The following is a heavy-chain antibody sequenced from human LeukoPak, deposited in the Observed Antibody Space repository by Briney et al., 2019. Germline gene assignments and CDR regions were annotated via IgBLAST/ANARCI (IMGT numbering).Heavy chain of an antibody. V-gene: IGHV3-11*01. J-gene: IGHJ4*02. CDR1: GFTFSDYY. Sequence: GGSLRLSCAASGFTFSDYYMSWIRQAPGKGLEWVSYISSSCSTIYYADSVKGRFTISRENAKNSLYLQMNSLRAEDTAVYYCARGGGLLWFGELLPEYYFDYWGQGTLVTVSS. D-gene: IGHD3-10*01. CDR3: ARGGGLLWFGELLPEYYFDY. CDR2: ISSSCSTI.